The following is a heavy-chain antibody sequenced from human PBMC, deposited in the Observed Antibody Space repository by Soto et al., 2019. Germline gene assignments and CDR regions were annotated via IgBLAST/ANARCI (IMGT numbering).Heavy chain of an antibody. D-gene: IGHD1-26*01. CDR3: ARWVGGSMCENSGNYDS. J-gene: IGHJ5*01. CDR2: VSNDGNRK. CDR1: GFTFSDSG. V-gene: IGHV3-30*03. Sequence: QVQLVESGGGVVQPGRSLRLTCAASGFTFSDSGMHWVRQAPGKGLEWVAPVSNDGNRKYYADSVKGRFTISRDNSENMLYLQMNRLRAEATALYYCARWVGGSMCENSGNYDSWGQGTLVTVSS.